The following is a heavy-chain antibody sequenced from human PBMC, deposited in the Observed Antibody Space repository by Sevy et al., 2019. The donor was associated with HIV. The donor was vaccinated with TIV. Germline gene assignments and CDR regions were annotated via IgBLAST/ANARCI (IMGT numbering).Heavy chain of an antibody. D-gene: IGHD1-1*01. CDR2: MSTYNGNT. J-gene: IGHJ4*02. V-gene: IGHV1-18*01. CDR1: GYTFTDYC. Sequence: ASVKVSCKASGYTFTDYCIKWMRQAPGQGLEWMGRMSTYNGNTNYSQKFQGRVTVTTDTSTKTVYLELRSLRSDDTAVYFCARDRNWLDYWGQGTLVTVSS. CDR3: ARDRNWLDY.